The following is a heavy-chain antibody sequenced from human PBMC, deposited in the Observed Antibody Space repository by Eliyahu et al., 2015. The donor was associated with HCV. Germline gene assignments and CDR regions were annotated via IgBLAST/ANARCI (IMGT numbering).Heavy chain of an antibody. Sequence: EVQLVESGGGLVQPGRSLRLSCAAXGFXFDXYAMHWVRQTPGKGLEWVSGINWSGATTGYADSVKGRFTISRDNAKNSLYLQMNSLRAEDTALYYCAKDQGTSTVTTSGCDYWGQGTLVTVSS. J-gene: IGHJ4*02. D-gene: IGHD4-17*01. CDR2: INWSGATT. CDR1: GFXFDXYA. V-gene: IGHV3-9*01. CDR3: AKDQGTSTVTTSGCDY.